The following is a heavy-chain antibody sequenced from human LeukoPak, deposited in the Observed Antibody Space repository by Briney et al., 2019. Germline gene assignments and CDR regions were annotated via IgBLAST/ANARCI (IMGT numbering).Heavy chain of an antibody. Sequence: PGGSLRLSCAASGFTFDDYALHWVRQAPGRGLEWVSYISSSGSTIYYADSVKGRFAISRDNAKNSLYLQMNSLRAEDTAVYYCARDLGVGLSYDYADYWGQGTLVTVSS. D-gene: IGHD2-15*01. CDR2: ISSSGSTI. J-gene: IGHJ4*02. CDR3: ARDLGVGLSYDYADY. V-gene: IGHV3-11*01. CDR1: GFTFDDYA.